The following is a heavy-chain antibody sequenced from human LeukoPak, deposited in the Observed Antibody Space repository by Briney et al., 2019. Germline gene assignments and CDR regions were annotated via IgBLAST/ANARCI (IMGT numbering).Heavy chain of an antibody. J-gene: IGHJ6*03. V-gene: IGHV1-8*01. Sequence: XASXXTFTSYDINXVRQATGQGLEWMGWMNPNSGNTGYAQKFQGRVTMTRNTSISTAYMELSSLRSEDTAVYYCARGTGSNYVYYYMDVWGEGTTVTVSS. CDR1: XXTFTSYD. D-gene: IGHD3-10*01. CDR2: MNPNSGNT. CDR3: ARGTGSNYVYYYMDV.